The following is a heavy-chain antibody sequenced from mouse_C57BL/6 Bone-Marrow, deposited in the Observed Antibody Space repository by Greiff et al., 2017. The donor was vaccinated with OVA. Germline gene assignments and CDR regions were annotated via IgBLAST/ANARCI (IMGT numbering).Heavy chain of an antibody. D-gene: IGHD3-2*02. CDR2: IWSDGST. CDR1: GFSLTSYG. V-gene: IGHV2-6-1*01. J-gene: IGHJ4*01. Sequence: VKLQESGPGLVAPSQSLSITCTVSGFSLTSYGVHWVRQPPGKGLQWLVVIWSDGSTTYNSALKSRLSISKDNSKSQVFLKMNSLQTDDTAMYYCARHNSSGYPYAMDDWGQGTSVTVSS. CDR3: ARHNSSGYPYAMDD.